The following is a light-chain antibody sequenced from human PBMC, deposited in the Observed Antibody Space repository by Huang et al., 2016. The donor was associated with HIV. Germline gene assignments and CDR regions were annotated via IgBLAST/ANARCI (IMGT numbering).Light chain of an antibody. V-gene: IGKV3-20*01. CDR2: GAS. CDR1: QSVSSSY. Sequence: IVLTQSPGTLSLSPGERATLSCRASQSVSSSYLAWYQQKPGQAPRLLSYGASRRGTGIPDRFSGSGSGTDFTLTISRLGPEDFAVYYCQQYGNSPITFGQGTRLEMK. J-gene: IGKJ5*01. CDR3: QQYGNSPIT.